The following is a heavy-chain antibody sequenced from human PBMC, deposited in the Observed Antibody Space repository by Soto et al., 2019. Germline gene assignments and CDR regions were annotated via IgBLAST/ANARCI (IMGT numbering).Heavy chain of an antibody. D-gene: IGHD3-10*01. V-gene: IGHV3-23*01. CDR1: GFTFSSYA. J-gene: IGHJ5*02. CDR3: AKAPYGSGSYYH. Sequence: LRLSCAASGFTFSSYAMSWVRQAPGKGLEWVSAISGSGGSTYYADSVKGRFTISRDNSKNTLYLQMNSLRAEDTAVYYCAKAPYGSGSYYHWGQGTLVTVSS. CDR2: ISGSGGST.